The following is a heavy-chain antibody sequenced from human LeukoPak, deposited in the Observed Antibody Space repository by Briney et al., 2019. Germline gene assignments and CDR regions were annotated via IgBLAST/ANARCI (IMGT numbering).Heavy chain of an antibody. CDR2: ISSSGSTI. CDR1: GFTFSDYY. V-gene: IGHV3-11*01. Sequence: GGSLRLSCAASGFTFSDYYMSWIRQAPGKGLEWVSYISSSGSTIYYADSVKGRFTISRDNAKNSLYLQMNSLRAEDTAVYYCAKASLRFLEWLLSDAFDIWGQGTMVTVSS. CDR3: AKASLRFLEWLLSDAFDI. D-gene: IGHD3-3*01. J-gene: IGHJ3*02.